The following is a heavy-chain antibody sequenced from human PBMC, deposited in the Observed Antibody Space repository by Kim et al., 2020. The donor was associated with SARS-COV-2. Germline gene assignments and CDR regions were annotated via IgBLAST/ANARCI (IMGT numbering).Heavy chain of an antibody. Sequence: SETLSLTCTVSGGSVSSGSYYWSWIRQPPGKGLEWIGYIYYSGSTNYNPSLKSRVTISVDTSKNQFSLKLSSVTAADTAVYYCARDLVRYSDGLNWFDPWGQGTLVTVSS. CDR3: ARDLVRYSDGLNWFDP. D-gene: IGHD3-9*01. CDR1: GGSVSSGSYY. CDR2: IYYSGST. J-gene: IGHJ5*02. V-gene: IGHV4-61*01.